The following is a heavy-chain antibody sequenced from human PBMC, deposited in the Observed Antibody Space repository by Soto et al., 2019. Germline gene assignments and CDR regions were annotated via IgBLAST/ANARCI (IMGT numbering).Heavy chain of an antibody. V-gene: IGHV1-2*04. CDR3: ARDNKNDSSGYYYYYGMDV. CDR2: INPNSGGT. CDR1: GYTFTGYY. D-gene: IGHD3-22*01. Sequence: ASVKVSCKASGYTFTGYYMHWVRQAPGQGLEWMGWINPNSGGTNYAQKFQGWVTMTRDTSISTAYMELSRLRSDDTAVYYCARDNKNDSSGYYYYYGMDVWGQGTTVTVSS. J-gene: IGHJ6*02.